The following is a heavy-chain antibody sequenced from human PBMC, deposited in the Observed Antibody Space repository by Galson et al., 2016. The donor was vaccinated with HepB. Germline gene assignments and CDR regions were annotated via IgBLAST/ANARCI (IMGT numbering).Heavy chain of an antibody. Sequence: SLRLSCAASGFTFSAYAMTWVRQVPGQGLEWVSGILDNGETTYYAGSVKGRFTISRDNFKDMLYLQMNNLRADDTAVYYCARAAQLESDFWGQGTLVIVSS. CDR2: ILDNGETT. J-gene: IGHJ4*02. V-gene: IGHV3-23*01. D-gene: IGHD3-3*01. CDR3: ARAAQLESDF. CDR1: GFTFSAYA.